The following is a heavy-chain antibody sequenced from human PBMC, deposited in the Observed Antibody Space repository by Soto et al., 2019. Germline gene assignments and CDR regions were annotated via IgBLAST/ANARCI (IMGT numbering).Heavy chain of an antibody. V-gene: IGHV4-38-2*01. J-gene: IGHJ4*02. CDR1: GDSISRGYH. CDR3: ARAETSSGGDFDY. CDR2: IYHSGTT. D-gene: IGHD2-15*01. Sequence: KPSETLSLTCAVSGDSISRGYHWAWIRQPPGKGLEWVASIYHSGTTYYNPSLTSRVTISVDTSKNQFSLKLSSVTAADTAVYYCARAETSSGGDFDYWGQGTLVTVSS.